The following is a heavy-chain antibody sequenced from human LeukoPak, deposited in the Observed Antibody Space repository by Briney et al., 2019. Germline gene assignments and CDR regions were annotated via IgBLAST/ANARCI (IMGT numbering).Heavy chain of an antibody. J-gene: IGHJ3*01. D-gene: IGHD4-17*01. V-gene: IGHV3-53*04. CDR1: GFTFTTYA. CDR3: ARGTVFRAFDL. Sequence: GGSLRLSCAASGFTFTTYAMSWVRQAPGKGLEWVSVIYSGGYTYYADSVKGRFTIARHDSKNTVNLQMNSLRAEDTAVYFCARGTVFRAFDLWGQGTMVTVSS. CDR2: IYSGGYT.